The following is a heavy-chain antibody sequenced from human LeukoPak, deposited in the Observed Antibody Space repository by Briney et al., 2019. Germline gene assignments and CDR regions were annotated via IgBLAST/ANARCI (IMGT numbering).Heavy chain of an antibody. J-gene: IGHJ4*02. Sequence: GASVKVSCKASGYTFTTYYMHWVRQAPGQGLEWMGMINPSGGSTSYAQKFQGSVTMTRDTSTSTVYMELSSLRSEDTAVYYCARDRVALVRGIMGDYWGQGTLVTVSS. CDR2: INPSGGST. CDR3: ARDRVALVRGIMGDY. CDR1: GYTFTTYY. D-gene: IGHD3-10*01. V-gene: IGHV1-46*01.